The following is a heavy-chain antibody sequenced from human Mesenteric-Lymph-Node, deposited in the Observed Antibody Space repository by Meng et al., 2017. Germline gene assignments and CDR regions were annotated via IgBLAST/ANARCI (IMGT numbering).Heavy chain of an antibody. J-gene: IGHJ4*02. D-gene: IGHD3-10*01. Sequence: EVQLLESGGGLVQPGGSWRLPCAASGFTFSSYAMSWVRQAPGKGLEWVSAIRGSGGSAYYADSVKGRFTISRDNSKNTLYLQMNSLRAEDTAVYYCAKEGSREISTYDYWGQGTLVTVSS. V-gene: IGHV3-23*01. CDR2: IRGSGGSA. CDR3: AKEGSREISTYDY. CDR1: GFTFSSYA.